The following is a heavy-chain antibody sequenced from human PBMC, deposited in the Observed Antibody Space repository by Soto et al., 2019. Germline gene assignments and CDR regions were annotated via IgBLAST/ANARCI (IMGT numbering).Heavy chain of an antibody. J-gene: IGHJ5*02. D-gene: IGHD1-1*01. Sequence: PGESLKIAWQGSVYKFTTYWINWVRQKPGEGLEWMGIIYPGDSDTRYSPSFQGQVTISVDKSINTAYLQWSSLKASDSGIYYCARSDNWNPPTNWFDPWGPGTLVTVS. V-gene: IGHV5-51*01. CDR1: VYKFTTYW. CDR2: IYPGDSDT. CDR3: ARSDNWNPPTNWFDP.